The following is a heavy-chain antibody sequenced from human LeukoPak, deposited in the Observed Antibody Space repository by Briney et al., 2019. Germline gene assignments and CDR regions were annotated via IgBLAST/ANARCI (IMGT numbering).Heavy chain of an antibody. V-gene: IGHV1-69*13. D-gene: IGHD1-14*01. CDR3: ARDRGYNNNWFDP. Sequence: ASVKVSCKASGGTFSSYAISWVRQAPGQGLEWMGGIIPIFGTANYAQKFQGRVTITADESTSTAYMELSSLRSEDTAVYYCARDRGYNNNWFDPWGQGTLVTVSS. J-gene: IGHJ5*02. CDR1: GGTFSSYA. CDR2: IIPIFGTA.